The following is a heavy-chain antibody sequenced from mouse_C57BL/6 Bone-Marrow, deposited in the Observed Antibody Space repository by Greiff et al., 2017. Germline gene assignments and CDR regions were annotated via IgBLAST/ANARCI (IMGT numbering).Heavy chain of an antibody. CDR1: GYSITSGYY. D-gene: IGHD2-5*01. V-gene: IGHV3-6*01. CDR2: ISYDGSN. CDR3: ARESNFHWYFDV. J-gene: IGHJ1*03. Sequence: DVQLQESGPGLVKPSQSLSLTCSVTGYSITSGYYWNWIRQFPGNKLEWMGYISYDGSNNYNPSLKNRISITRDTSKNQFFLKLNSVTTEDTATYYCARESNFHWYFDVWGTGTTVTVSS.